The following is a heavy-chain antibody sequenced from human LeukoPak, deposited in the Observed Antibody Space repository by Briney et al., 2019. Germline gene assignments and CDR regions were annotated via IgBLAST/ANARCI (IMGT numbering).Heavy chain of an antibody. CDR1: GFSFSKFW. D-gene: IGHD7-27*01. CDR3: ASLWGAQP. CDR2: IKEDGSDK. V-gene: IGHV3-7*01. Sequence: GGSLTLSCAASGFSFSKFWMSWVRQAPGKGLEWVANIKEDGSDKYYVDSVKGRFTISRDNAKNSLSLQMNSLRAEDTAVYYCASLWGAQPWGQGSLVIVSS. J-gene: IGHJ4*02.